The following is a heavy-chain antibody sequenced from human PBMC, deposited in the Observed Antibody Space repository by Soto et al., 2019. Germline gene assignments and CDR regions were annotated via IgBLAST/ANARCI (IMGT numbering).Heavy chain of an antibody. CDR2: IYWDDGT. CDR3: AHHSTTRPYGDYTFDY. V-gene: IGHV2-5*02. CDR1: GFSLSTSGVN. Sequence: QITLKESGPTLVKPTQTLTLTCTFSGFSLSTSGVNVGWIRQPPGKALEWLALIYWDDGTRYSPSLKSRLTITKDTSNTQVVLTLTKVDPVDTATYYCAHHSTTRPYGDYTFDYWGQGTLVTVSS. D-gene: IGHD4-17*01. J-gene: IGHJ4*02.